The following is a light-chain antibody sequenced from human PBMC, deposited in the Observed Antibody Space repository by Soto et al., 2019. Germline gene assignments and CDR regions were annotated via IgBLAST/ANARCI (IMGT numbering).Light chain of an antibody. V-gene: IGKV3-20*01. CDR3: QQYGSFRWT. CDR1: QSVSSSY. Sequence: EIVLTQSPGTLSLSPGEGATLSCRASQSVSSSYLAWYQQNRGQAPRLLIYGASTRATGTPDRFSGSGSGTDFALTITRLEPEDFAVYSCQQYGSFRWTVGQGTKVEIK. J-gene: IGKJ1*01. CDR2: GAS.